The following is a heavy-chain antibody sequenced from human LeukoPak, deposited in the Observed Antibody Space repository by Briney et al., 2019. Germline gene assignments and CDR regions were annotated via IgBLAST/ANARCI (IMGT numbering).Heavy chain of an antibody. CDR1: GFTFSSYA. CDR2: ISGSGGST. D-gene: IGHD1-14*01. Sequence: PGGSLRLSCAASGFTFSSYAMSWVRQAPGKGLEWVSAISGSGGSTYYADSVKGRFTISRDNSKNTLYLQMNSLRAEDTAVYYCAAVGITTIGGGSLDAFDIWGQGTDITVSS. V-gene: IGHV3-23*01. CDR3: AAVGITTIGGGSLDAFDI. J-gene: IGHJ3*02.